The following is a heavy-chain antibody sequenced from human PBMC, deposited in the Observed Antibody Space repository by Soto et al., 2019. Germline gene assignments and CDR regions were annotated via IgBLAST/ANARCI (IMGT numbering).Heavy chain of an antibody. D-gene: IGHD5-18*01. V-gene: IGHV3-30*18. CDR2: IGFDGSNE. CDR1: GFTFSTYG. J-gene: IGHJ6*02. Sequence: QVQLVESGGGVVQPGRSLRLSGVASGFTFSTYGIHWVRQAPNKGLEWVAVIGFDGSNEYYADSVKGRFTISRDNPENTVYLQMNSLRAEDTAVYYCAKDQATQVWPNYYYYGMDVWGQGTTVTVSS. CDR3: AKDQATQVWPNYYYYGMDV.